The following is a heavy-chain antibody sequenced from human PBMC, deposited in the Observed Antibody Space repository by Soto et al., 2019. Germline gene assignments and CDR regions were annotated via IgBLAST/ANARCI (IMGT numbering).Heavy chain of an antibody. D-gene: IGHD7-27*01. CDR2: INHSGST. CDR1: GGSFSGYY. Sequence: SETLSLTCAVYGGSFSGYYWSWIRQPPGKGLEWIGEINHSGSTNYNPSLKSRVTISLDTSKNQFSLKLSSVTAADTAVYYCARMGNRRYYYLDVWDKGTTVTVSS. J-gene: IGHJ6*03. CDR3: ARMGNRRYYYLDV. V-gene: IGHV4-34*01.